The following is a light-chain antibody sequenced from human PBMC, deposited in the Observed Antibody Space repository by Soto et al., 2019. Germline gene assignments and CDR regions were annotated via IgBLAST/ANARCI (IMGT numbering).Light chain of an antibody. CDR3: SSYTTSNTLV. V-gene: IGLV2-14*01. CDR1: SNDVGGYNY. Sequence: QSALTQPASVSGSPGQSITISCTGTSNDVGGYNYVSWYQQHPDKAPKLMIYQVSNRPSGVSNRFSGSKSGNTASLTISGLQAEDEADYYCSSYTTSNTLVFGTGTKLTVL. CDR2: QVS. J-gene: IGLJ1*01.